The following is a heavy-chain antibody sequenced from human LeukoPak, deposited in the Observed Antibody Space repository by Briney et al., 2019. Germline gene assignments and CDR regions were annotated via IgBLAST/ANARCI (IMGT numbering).Heavy chain of an antibody. J-gene: IGHJ5*02. D-gene: IGHD4-17*01. CDR2: IYYSGST. Sequence: SETLSLTCTVSGGSISSSSYYWGWIRQPPGKGLEWIGSIYYSGSTYYNPSLKSRVTISVDTSKNRFSLKLSSVTAADTAVYYCARASVIMTTVTNWFDPWGQGTLVTVSS. V-gene: IGHV4-39*01. CDR3: ARASVIMTTVTNWFDP. CDR1: GGSISSSSYY.